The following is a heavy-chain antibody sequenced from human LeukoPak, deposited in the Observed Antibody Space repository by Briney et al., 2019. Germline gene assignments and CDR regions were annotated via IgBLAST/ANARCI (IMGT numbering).Heavy chain of an antibody. CDR3: GRLWDSSSSLDY. CDR2: IYYSGGT. J-gene: IGHJ4*02. CDR1: GGSISSYY. D-gene: IGHD6-6*01. V-gene: IGHV4-59*08. Sequence: SETLSLTCTVSGGSISSYYWTWIRQPPGKGLGLEWIGYIYYSGGTNYNPPLKCRVTISIDTSKNQVSLKLSSVAAADTAVYYCGRLWDSSSSLDYWGQGTLVTVSS.